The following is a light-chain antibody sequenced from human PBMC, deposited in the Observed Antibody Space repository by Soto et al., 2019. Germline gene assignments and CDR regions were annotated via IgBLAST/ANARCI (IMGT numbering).Light chain of an antibody. Sequence: DIQMTQSPSTPSASVGDRVTITCRASQSISDWLVWFQLKPGKAPKLLIYDASSLESGVPSRFSGSGSGTEFTLTISSLQPDDFATYYCQQYNNYSTFGQGTKVEIK. V-gene: IGKV1-5*01. J-gene: IGKJ1*01. CDR1: QSISDW. CDR2: DAS. CDR3: QQYNNYST.